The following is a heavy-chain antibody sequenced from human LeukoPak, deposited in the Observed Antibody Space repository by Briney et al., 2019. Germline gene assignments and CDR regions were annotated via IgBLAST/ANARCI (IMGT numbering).Heavy chain of an antibody. J-gene: IGHJ2*01. CDR3: TRRAARWQFDL. D-gene: IGHD5-24*01. CDR1: GFNFDDYA. V-gene: IGHV3-9*01. Sequence: GGSLKLSCAVSGFNFDDYAMHWVRQAPGRGLEWVSGINWKTGNGIYADSVKGRFTISRDNAKNSLYLQMSSLRAEDTALYYCTRRAARWQFDLWGRGTLLTVSS. CDR2: INWKTGNG.